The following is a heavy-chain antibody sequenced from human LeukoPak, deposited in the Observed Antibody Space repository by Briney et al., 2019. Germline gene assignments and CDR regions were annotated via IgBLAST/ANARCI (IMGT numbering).Heavy chain of an antibody. CDR3: AKDSSATFYSDHSFDY. V-gene: IGHV3-53*05. J-gene: IGHJ4*02. CDR2: IYSGGST. CDR1: EFTVSTNY. Sequence: GGSLRLSCAASEFTVSTNYMSWVRQAPGKGLEWVSVIYSGGSTYYADSVKGRFTISRDNSKNTLYLQMKSLRSDDTAVYYCAKDSSATFYSDHSFDYWGQGTPVIVSS. D-gene: IGHD4-11*01.